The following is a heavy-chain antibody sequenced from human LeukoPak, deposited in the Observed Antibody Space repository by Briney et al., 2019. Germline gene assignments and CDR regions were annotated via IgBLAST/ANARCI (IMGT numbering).Heavy chain of an antibody. D-gene: IGHD1-14*01. CDR2: IYFGGTT. Sequence: SETLSLTCTVSGGSISGYYWSWIRQPPGKRLEWIGDIYFGGTTYYKTPLKSRVTISLHTSTNQFSLNLTSVTAADTAEYFCARRTAKWNHRSPEFDPWGQGTLVIVSS. CDR1: GGSISGYY. CDR3: ARRTAKWNHRSPEFDP. J-gene: IGHJ5*01. V-gene: IGHV4-59*08.